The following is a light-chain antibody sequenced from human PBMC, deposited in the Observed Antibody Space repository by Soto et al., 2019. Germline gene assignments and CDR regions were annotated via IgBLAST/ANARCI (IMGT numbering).Light chain of an antibody. V-gene: IGKV3-15*01. J-gene: IGKJ1*01. Sequence: EIVMSQSPATLSVSPGERATFSCRASQSVSSNLAWYQQKPGQAPRLLIYGASIRATGIPARFSGSGSGTESTFTISTLQSEDFAIYYCQHYNNWPRWTFGQGTKVDIK. CDR1: QSVSSN. CDR3: QHYNNWPRWT. CDR2: GAS.